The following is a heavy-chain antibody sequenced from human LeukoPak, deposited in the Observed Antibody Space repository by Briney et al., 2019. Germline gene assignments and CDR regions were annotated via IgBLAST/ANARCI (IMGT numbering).Heavy chain of an antibody. CDR1: GFTFNIYA. J-gene: IGHJ4*02. D-gene: IGHD2-15*01. CDR2: ISDNGRST. V-gene: IGHV3-23*01. Sequence: GGSLRLSCAASGFTFNIYAMTWVRQAPGKGLEWVSAISDNGRSTYHADSVKGRFTISRDNSKNTLYLQMNSLRAEDTAIYYCSSSLNILIDVEYVKWGPGILVTVSS. CDR3: SSSLNILIDVEYVK.